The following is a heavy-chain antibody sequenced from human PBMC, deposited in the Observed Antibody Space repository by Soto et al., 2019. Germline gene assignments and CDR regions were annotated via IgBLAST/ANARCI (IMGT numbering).Heavy chain of an antibody. D-gene: IGHD3-22*01. Sequence: GGSLRLSCTASGFTFGDYAMSWFRQAPGKGLEWVGFIRSKAYGGTTEYAASVKGRFTISRDDSKSIAYLQMNSLKTEDTAVYYCTRASGSGYYPASDAFDIWGQGTMVTVSS. CDR2: IRSKAYGGTT. CDR1: GFTFGDYA. V-gene: IGHV3-49*03. J-gene: IGHJ3*02. CDR3: TRASGSGYYPASDAFDI.